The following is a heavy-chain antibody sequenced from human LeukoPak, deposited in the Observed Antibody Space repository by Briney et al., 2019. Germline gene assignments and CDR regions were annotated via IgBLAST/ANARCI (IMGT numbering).Heavy chain of an antibody. V-gene: IGHV3-15*01. Sequence: GGSLRLSCAASGFTFRFYAMAWVRQAPGKGLEWVGRIKSKRDGETTDYAALVKSRFSISRDDSKNTVYLQMNSLRTEDTAVYYCTSLVGSPTYWGQGTLVAVSS. CDR1: GFTFRFYA. CDR2: IKSKRDGETT. D-gene: IGHD4-23*01. CDR3: TSLVGSPTY. J-gene: IGHJ4*02.